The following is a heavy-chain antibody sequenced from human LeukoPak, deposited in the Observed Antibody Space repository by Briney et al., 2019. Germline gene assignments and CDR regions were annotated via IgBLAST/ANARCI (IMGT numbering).Heavy chain of an antibody. CDR1: GGSISSYY. J-gene: IGHJ4*02. V-gene: IGHV4-59*08. CDR2: IYYSGST. CDR3: ARGTYCGGDCYSG. Sequence: PSETLSLTCTVSGGSISSYYWSWIRQPPGKGLEWIGYIYYSGSTNYNPSLKSRVTISVDTSKNQFSLKLSSVTAADTAVYYCARGTYCGGDCYSGWGQGTLVTVSS. D-gene: IGHD2-21*02.